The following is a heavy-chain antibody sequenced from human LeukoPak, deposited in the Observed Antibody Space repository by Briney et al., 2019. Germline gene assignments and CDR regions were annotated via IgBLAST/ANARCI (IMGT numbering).Heavy chain of an antibody. J-gene: IGHJ4*02. V-gene: IGHV1-18*01. CDR1: GYTFTSYD. Sequence: ASVKVSCKASGYTFTSYDISWVRQAPGQGLEWMGWISAYNGNTNYAQKLQGRVTMTTDTSTSTVYMELRSLRSDDTAVYYCARPTPTAAGNFDYWGQGTLVTVSS. CDR3: ARPTPTAAGNFDY. CDR2: ISAYNGNT. D-gene: IGHD2-15*01.